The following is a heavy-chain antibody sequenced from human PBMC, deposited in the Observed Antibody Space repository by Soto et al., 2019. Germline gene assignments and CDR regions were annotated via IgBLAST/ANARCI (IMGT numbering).Heavy chain of an antibody. CDR2: ISNSGDTI. Sequence: EVHLVESGGGLVQPGGSLRLSCAASGLTFSTYEMNWVRQAPGKGLEWVSYISNSGDTIYYADSVKGRFTIFRDNAKNSLYLQMNSLRVEDTALYYCARDGSRFDYWGQGTLVTVSS. D-gene: IGHD6-13*01. V-gene: IGHV3-48*03. CDR3: ARDGSRFDY. J-gene: IGHJ4*02. CDR1: GLTFSTYE.